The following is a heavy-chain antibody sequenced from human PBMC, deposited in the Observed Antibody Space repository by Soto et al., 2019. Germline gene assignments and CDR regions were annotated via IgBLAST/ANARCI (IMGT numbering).Heavy chain of an antibody. CDR1: GYSFTKYW. V-gene: IGHV5-51*01. CDR2: IYPDDSHT. J-gene: IGHJ6*02. D-gene: IGHD3-9*01. CDR3: ARHRWETYDLLIRETMNWNYGTDV. Sequence: PGESLKISCKGSGYSFTKYWIGWVRQMPGKGLEWMGIIYPDDSHTRYGPSFQGQVTVSADKSISTAYLQWSSLKASDTAIYYCARHRWETYDLLIRETMNWNYGTDVWGQGTTVTVSS.